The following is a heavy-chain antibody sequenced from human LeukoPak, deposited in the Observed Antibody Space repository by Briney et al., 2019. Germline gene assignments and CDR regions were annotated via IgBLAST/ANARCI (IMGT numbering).Heavy chain of an antibody. CDR3: ANPAYSGYDLRYYFDY. CDR2: ISGSGGST. CDR1: GFTFSSYA. Sequence: GGSLRLSCAASGFTFSSYAMSWVRQAPGKGLEWVSAISGSGGSTYYADSVKGRCTISRDNSKNTLYLQMDSLRAEDTAVYYCANPAYSGYDLRYYFDYWGQGTLVTVSS. V-gene: IGHV3-23*01. D-gene: IGHD5-12*01. J-gene: IGHJ4*02.